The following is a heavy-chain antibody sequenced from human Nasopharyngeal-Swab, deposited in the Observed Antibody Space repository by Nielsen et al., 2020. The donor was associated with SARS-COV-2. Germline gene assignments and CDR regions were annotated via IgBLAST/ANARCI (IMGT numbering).Heavy chain of an antibody. Sequence: SVKVSCKASGGTFSSYAISWVRQAPGQGLEWMGGIIPIFGTANYAQKFQGRVTITADESTSTAYMELSSLRSEDTAVYYCARERRMASIVVVPAANSPYYGMDVWGQGTTVTVSS. J-gene: IGHJ6*02. CDR3: ARERRMASIVVVPAANSPYYGMDV. D-gene: IGHD2-2*01. CDR2: IIPIFGTA. CDR1: GGTFSSYA. V-gene: IGHV1-69*13.